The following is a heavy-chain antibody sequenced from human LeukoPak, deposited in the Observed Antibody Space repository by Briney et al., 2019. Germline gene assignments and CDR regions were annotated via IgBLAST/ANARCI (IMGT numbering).Heavy chain of an antibody. CDR1: GDSIYSTSYY. V-gene: IGHV4-39*01. D-gene: IGHD3-10*01. CDR2: IYYSGTT. Sequence: SETLSLTCTVSGDSIYSTSYYWGWIRQPPGKGLEWIGIIYYSGTTYYNPSLKSRVTISVDTSKNQFSLKLSSVTGADTAVYYCARHMVRGVIPYYMDVWGKGTTVTVSS. CDR3: ARHMVRGVIPYYMDV. J-gene: IGHJ6*03.